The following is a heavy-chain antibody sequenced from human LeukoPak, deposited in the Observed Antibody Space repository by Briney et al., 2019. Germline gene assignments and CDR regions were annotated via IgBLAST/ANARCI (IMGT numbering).Heavy chain of an antibody. D-gene: IGHD1-26*01. Sequence: GESLKISCKGSGYSFTSYWINWVRHMPGKGLEWTGTIDPSDSYTNYSPSFQGHVTISADNSISTAYLQWSSLKASDTAMYYCARLPRLGSDYWGQGTLVTVSS. CDR3: ARLPRLGSDY. J-gene: IGHJ4*02. V-gene: IGHV5-10-1*01. CDR1: GYSFTSYW. CDR2: IDPSDSYT.